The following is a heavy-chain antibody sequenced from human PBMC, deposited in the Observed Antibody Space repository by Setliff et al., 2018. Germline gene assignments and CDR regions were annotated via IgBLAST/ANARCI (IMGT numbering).Heavy chain of an antibody. V-gene: IGHV4-30-4*08. D-gene: IGHD1-26*01. CDR2: IYYSGST. CDR3: ARERSGSYYGYAFDI. CDR1: GGSISSGDYY. J-gene: IGHJ3*02. Sequence: SETLSLTCTVSGGSISSGDYYWSWIRQPPGKGLEWIGYIYYSGSTYYNPSLKGRVTISVDTSKNQFSLKLSSVTAADTAVYYCARERSGSYYGYAFDIWGQGTMVTVSS.